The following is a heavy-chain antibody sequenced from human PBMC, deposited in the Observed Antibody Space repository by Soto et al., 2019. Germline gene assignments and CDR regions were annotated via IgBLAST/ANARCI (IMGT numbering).Heavy chain of an antibody. CDR3: ARDVSSGSSSLYLEAFDI. J-gene: IGHJ3*02. V-gene: IGHV3-7*05. CDR2: INRDGSKK. D-gene: IGHD6-13*01. Sequence: EVQLEESGGDLVQPGGSLRLSCAASGFTLSAYWMTWVRQAPGKGLEWVANINRDGSKKSYLDSVRGRFTISRDNVGNSLRRQMDSLGADDTDIYYCARDVSSGSSSLYLEAFDICGQGTIVAVSS. CDR1: GFTLSAYW.